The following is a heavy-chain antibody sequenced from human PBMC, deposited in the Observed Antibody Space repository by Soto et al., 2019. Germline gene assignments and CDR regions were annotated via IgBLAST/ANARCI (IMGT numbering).Heavy chain of an antibody. CDR1: GGSIKNTNYH. D-gene: IGHD2-21*02. J-gene: IGHJ4*01. CDR2: LYDRGAT. V-gene: IGHV4-39*01. CDR3: FGVMAATLDY. Sequence: SETLSLTCSVSGGSIKNTNYHWGWIRQPPGKGLEWIGTLYDRGATDYNPPLKTRVTISVDTSTNQLSLNLSSVNAADKDAYYCFGVMAATLDYWGKGTLVT.